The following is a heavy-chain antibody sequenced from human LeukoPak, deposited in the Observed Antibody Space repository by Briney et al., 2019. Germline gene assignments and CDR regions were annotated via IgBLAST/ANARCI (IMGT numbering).Heavy chain of an antibody. Sequence: PGGSLGLSCAASGFTFSSYWMSWVRQAPGKGLEWVAFIKEDGSEKYYVDSVKGRFTISRDNAKNSLYLQMNSLRAEDTAVYYCARGYSDSEDYFDYWGQGTLVTVSS. CDR3: ARGYSDSEDYFDY. CDR1: GFTFSSYW. CDR2: IKEDGSEK. D-gene: IGHD5-18*01. V-gene: IGHV3-7*05. J-gene: IGHJ4*02.